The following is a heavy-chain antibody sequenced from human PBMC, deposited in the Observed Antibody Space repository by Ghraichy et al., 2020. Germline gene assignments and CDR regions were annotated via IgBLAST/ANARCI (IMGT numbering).Heavy chain of an antibody. CDR1: GGSISSGGYY. CDR3: ARVAYGDYDILNYYGMDV. V-gene: IGHV4-31*03. Sequence: SETLSLTCTVSGGSISSGGYYWSWIRQHPGKGLEWIGYIYYSGSTYYNPSLKSRVTISVDTSKNQFSLKLSSVTAADTAVYYCARVAYGDYDILNYYGMDVWGQGTTVTVSS. CDR2: IYYSGST. J-gene: IGHJ6*02. D-gene: IGHD4-17*01.